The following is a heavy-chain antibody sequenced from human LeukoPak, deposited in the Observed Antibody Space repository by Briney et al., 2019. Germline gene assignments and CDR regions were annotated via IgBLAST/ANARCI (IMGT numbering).Heavy chain of an antibody. Sequence: PSQTLSLTCAVSGGSISSGGYSWSWIRQPPGKGLEWIGYIYHSGSTYYNPSLKSRVTISVDRSKNQFSLKLSSVTAADTAVYYCAREGGDGPYFDYWGQGTLVTVSS. CDR1: GGSISSGGYS. V-gene: IGHV4-30-2*01. D-gene: IGHD2-21*01. CDR3: AREGGDGPYFDY. CDR2: IYHSGST. J-gene: IGHJ4*02.